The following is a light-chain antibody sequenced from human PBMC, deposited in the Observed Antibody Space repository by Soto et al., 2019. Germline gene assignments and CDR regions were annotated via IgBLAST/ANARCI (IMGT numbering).Light chain of an antibody. Sequence: EIVLTQSPGTLSLSPGERATLSCRASQSVSSSYLAWYQQKPGQAPRLLIYGASSRATGIPDRFIGSGSGTAFSLTISTLEPEDFAVYYCQQYASSPQFTFGPAPKVDIK. CDR3: QQYASSPQFT. CDR1: QSVSSSY. J-gene: IGKJ3*01. CDR2: GAS. V-gene: IGKV3-20*01.